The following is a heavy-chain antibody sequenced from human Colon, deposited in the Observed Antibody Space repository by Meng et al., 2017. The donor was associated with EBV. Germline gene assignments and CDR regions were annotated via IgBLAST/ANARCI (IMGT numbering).Heavy chain of an antibody. Sequence: QVQLQESGPELVKRSGTLAVTCAVPGYSVRSVTWWTWVRQPPGKGLEWIGEIYHGGSPNYNPSLESRVTISVDKSKNQFSLDLTSVTAADTAVYFCARVMRYQLLRFFDYWGQGILVTVSS. V-gene: IGHV4-4*02. CDR3: ARVMRYQLLRFFDY. J-gene: IGHJ4*02. D-gene: IGHD2-2*01. CDR2: IYHGGSP. CDR1: GYSVRSVTW.